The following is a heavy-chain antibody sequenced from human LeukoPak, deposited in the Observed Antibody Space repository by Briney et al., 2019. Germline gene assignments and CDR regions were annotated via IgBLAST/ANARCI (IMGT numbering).Heavy chain of an antibody. CDR1: GFTFTSSA. Sequence: TSVKVSCKASGFTFTSSAVQWVRQARGQRLEWIGWIVVGSGNTNYAQKFQERVTITRDMSTSTAYMELSSLRSEDTAVYYCAADLNSNQHYYYYYYMDVWGKGTTVTVSS. V-gene: IGHV1-58*01. CDR3: AADLNSNQHYYYYYYMDV. D-gene: IGHD4-11*01. CDR2: IVVGSGNT. J-gene: IGHJ6*03.